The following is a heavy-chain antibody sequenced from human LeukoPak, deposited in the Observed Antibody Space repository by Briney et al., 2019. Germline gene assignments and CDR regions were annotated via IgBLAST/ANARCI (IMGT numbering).Heavy chain of an antibody. CDR2: ISSSSRTM. V-gene: IGHV3-48*02. CDR3: ARGSSPAGY. CDR1: GFSFSNYT. D-gene: IGHD2-2*01. Sequence: PGGSLRLSCAASGFSFSNYTMNWVRQAPGKGLEWASYISSSSRTMYYADSVKGRFTISRDNAKNSLYLQMNSLRDEDTAVYYCARGSSPAGYWGQGTLVTVSS. J-gene: IGHJ4*02.